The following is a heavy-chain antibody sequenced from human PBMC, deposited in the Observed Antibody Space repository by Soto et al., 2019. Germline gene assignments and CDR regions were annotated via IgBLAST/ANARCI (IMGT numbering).Heavy chain of an antibody. Sequence: QVQLVQSGAEVKKPGASVNISCKASGYTFTSYGIHWVRRVPGQRPEWMGWINAASGNTKYAQNLQGRVTITRDTPANTAYMELSSLRSEDTAVYYCAKGGSSSYSSVDYWGQGTLVTVSS. V-gene: IGHV1-3*01. CDR3: AKGGSSSYSSVDY. CDR1: GYTFTSYG. CDR2: INAASGNT. D-gene: IGHD2-15*01. J-gene: IGHJ4*02.